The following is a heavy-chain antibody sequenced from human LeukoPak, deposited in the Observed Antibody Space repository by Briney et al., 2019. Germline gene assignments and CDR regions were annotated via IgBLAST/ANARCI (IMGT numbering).Heavy chain of an antibody. CDR2: IIPIFGTA. D-gene: IGHD3-10*01. V-gene: IGHV1-69*06. Sequence: SVKVSCKASGGTFSSYAISWVRQAPGQGLEWMGGIIPIFGTANYAQKFQGRVTITADKSTSTAYMELSSLRSEDTAVYYCARVWVRGVIITRVDYWGQGTLVTVSS. J-gene: IGHJ4*02. CDR1: GGTFSSYA. CDR3: ARVWVRGVIITRVDY.